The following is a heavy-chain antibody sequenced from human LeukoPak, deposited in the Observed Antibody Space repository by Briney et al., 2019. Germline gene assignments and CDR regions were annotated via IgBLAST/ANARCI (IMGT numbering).Heavy chain of an antibody. CDR1: GGSFSGYY. J-gene: IGHJ4*02. CDR3: ARVHYYDSSGYPIDY. CDR2: INHSGST. V-gene: IGHV4-34*01. Sequence: QTSETLSLTCAVYGGSFSGYYWSWIRQPPGKGLEWIGEINHSGSTNYNPSLESRVTISVDTSKNQFSLKLSSVTAADTAVYYCARVHYYDSSGYPIDYWGQGTLVTVSS. D-gene: IGHD3-22*01.